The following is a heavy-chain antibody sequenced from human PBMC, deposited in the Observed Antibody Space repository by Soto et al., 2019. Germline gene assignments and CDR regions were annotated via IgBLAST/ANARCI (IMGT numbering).Heavy chain of an antibody. CDR2: ISSSSYI. CDR3: ARVAATTSPFDY. J-gene: IGHJ4*02. D-gene: IGHD5-12*01. CDR1: GFTFSSYS. Sequence: GGSLRLSCAASGFTFSSYSMNWVRQAPGKGLEWVSSISSSSYIYYADSVKGRFTISRDNAKNSLYLQMNSLRAEDTAVYYCARVAATTSPFDYWGQGTLVTVSS. V-gene: IGHV3-21*01.